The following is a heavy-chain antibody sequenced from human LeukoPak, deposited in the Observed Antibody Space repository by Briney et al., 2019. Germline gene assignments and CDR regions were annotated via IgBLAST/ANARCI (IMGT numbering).Heavy chain of an antibody. CDR3: TKDHDGMHA. J-gene: IGHJ6*02. V-gene: IGHV3-23*01. CDR1: GFTFSSNA. CDR2: ISVSGGRA. Sequence: PGGSLRFSCAASGFTFSSNAMSWVRQAPGKGLEWVSVISVSGGRAYYADFVKGRFTVSRDNSKNTVLLQMNSLRVEDTAVYYCTKDHDGMHAWGQGTTVTVSS.